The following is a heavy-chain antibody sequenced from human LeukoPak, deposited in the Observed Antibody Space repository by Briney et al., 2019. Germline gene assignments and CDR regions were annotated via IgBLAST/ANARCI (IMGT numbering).Heavy chain of an antibody. Sequence: SETLSLTCTVSGGSISSSSYYWGWIRQPPGKGLEWIGSIYYSGSTYYNPSLKSRLTISVDTSKNQFSLKLSSVTAADTAVYYCATAQAGYFDYWGQGTLVTVSS. V-gene: IGHV4-39*01. CDR1: GGSISSSSYY. CDR3: ATAQAGYFDY. J-gene: IGHJ4*02. CDR2: IYYSGST.